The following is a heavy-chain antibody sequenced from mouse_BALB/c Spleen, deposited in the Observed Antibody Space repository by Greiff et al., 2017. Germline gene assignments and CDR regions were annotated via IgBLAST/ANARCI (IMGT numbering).Heavy chain of an antibody. J-gene: IGHJ4*01. D-gene: IGHD2-1*01. Sequence: VQLQQSGPELVKPGASVKMSCKASGYTFTSYVMHWVKQKPGQGLEWIGYINPYNDGTKYNEKFKGKATLTSDKSSSTAYMELSSLTSEDSAVYYCARLGPYGNYAMDYWGQGTSVTVSS. CDR1: GYTFTSYV. V-gene: IGHV1-14*01. CDR2: INPYNDGT. CDR3: ARLGPYGNYAMDY.